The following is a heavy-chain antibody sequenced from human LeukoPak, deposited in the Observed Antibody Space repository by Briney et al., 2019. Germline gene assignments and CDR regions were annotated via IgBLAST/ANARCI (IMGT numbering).Heavy chain of an antibody. V-gene: IGHV3-23*01. CDR1: GFTFSNYV. J-gene: IGHJ1*01. D-gene: IGHD4-17*01. Sequence: PGASLRLSCAASGFTFSNYVVSWVRQAPGKGLEWVSGISAGRTSRYYADSVKGRFTIPRDNSNNTVYLQMNSLRAEDTAVYYCAKKTTVTYAEYFQHWGQGTLVTVSS. CDR2: ISAGRTSR. CDR3: AKKTTVTYAEYFQH.